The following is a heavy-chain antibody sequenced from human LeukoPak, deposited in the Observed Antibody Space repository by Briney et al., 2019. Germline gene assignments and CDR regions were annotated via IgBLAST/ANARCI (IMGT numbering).Heavy chain of an antibody. CDR1: GGSISSGGYD. J-gene: IGHJ5*02. Sequence: SQTLSLTCTVSGGSISSGGYDWSWIRQHPGKGLEWIGYMYYSGSTYYNPPLKSRVHISVDTYKNEFSLKQRPVTAAHTAVYYCARDKNFFSNWFDPWGQGALVTVSS. CDR3: ARDKNFFSNWFDP. CDR2: MYYSGST. D-gene: IGHD2/OR15-2a*01. V-gene: IGHV4-31*03.